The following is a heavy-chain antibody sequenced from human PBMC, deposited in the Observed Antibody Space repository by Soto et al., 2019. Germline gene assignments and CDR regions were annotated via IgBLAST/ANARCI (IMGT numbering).Heavy chain of an antibody. J-gene: IGHJ5*02. D-gene: IGHD3-22*01. CDR1: GFSLSVYGVR. Sequence: SGPTLANPTQTLTLTCSFSGFSLSVYGVRVIWFRQPPGETLEWLALIHWNDDKRYSPYLKSRLTITKDTSKNQVVLTLTNLDPLDTGTYLCAHTKDSSGFLTSWGQGILVTVSS. CDR3: AHTKDSSGFLTS. V-gene: IGHV2-5*01. CDR2: IHWNDDK.